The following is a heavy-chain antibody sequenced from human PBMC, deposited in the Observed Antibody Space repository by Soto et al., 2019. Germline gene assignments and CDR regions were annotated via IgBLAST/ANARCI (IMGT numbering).Heavy chain of an antibody. Sequence: QVQLVQSGAEVKRPGSSVKVSCKASGGTFSSHGISWVRQAPGQGLEWMGGIVPIVATANYAQKFQGRVTITADRSTSTAYMELSSLRSEDTAVYYCARADKGKVTGIDYWGQGTLVTVSS. CDR3: ARADKGKVTGIDY. CDR2: IVPIVATA. D-gene: IGHD1-1*01. CDR1: GGTFSSHG. V-gene: IGHV1-69*06. J-gene: IGHJ4*02.